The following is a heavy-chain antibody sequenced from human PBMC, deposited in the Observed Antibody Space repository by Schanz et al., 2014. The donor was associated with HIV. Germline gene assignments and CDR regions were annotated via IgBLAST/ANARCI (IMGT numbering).Heavy chain of an antibody. CDR3: AREKTTLNWFDP. CDR1: GFTFSSYG. V-gene: IGHV3-30*03. Sequence: QVQLVEFGGGVVQPGRSLRLSCAASGFTFSSYGMHWVRQAPGKGLEWVAIISYDGSNKDYADSVKGRFTISRDNSKSTLYLQMSSLRPEDTAVYYCAREKTTLNWFDPWGQGTLVTVSS. J-gene: IGHJ5*02. CDR2: ISYDGSNK.